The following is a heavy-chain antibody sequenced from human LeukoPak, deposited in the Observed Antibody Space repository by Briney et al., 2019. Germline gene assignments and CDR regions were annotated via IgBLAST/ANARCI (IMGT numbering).Heavy chain of an antibody. CDR1: GYTFTTNY. D-gene: IGHD3-22*01. V-gene: IGHV1-46*01. J-gene: IGHJ4*02. CDR2: INPSAGST. CDR3: ARAVLLYDSSGYYYFDY. Sequence: GASVKVSCKASGYTFTTNYIHWVRQAPGQGLEWMGTINPSAGSTSYAQKFQDRVTMTRDTSTNTVYMELSSLRSEDTAVYSCARAVLLYDSSGYYYFDYWGQGTLVTVSS.